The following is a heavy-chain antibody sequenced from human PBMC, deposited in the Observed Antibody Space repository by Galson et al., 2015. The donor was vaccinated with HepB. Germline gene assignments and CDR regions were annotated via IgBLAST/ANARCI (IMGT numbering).Heavy chain of an antibody. Sequence: SETLSLTCAVSGGSISSSNWWSWVRQPPGKGLEWIGEIYHSGSTNYNPSLKSRVTISVDKSKNQFSLKLSSVTAADTAVYYCAREGPTYYSSSSVWFDPWGQGTLVTVSS. CDR1: GGSISSSNW. CDR3: AREGPTYYSSSSVWFDP. CDR2: IYHSGST. J-gene: IGHJ5*02. D-gene: IGHD6-6*01. V-gene: IGHV4-4*02.